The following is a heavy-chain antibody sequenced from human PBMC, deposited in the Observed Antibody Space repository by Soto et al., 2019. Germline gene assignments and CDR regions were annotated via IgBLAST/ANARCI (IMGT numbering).Heavy chain of an antibody. V-gene: IGHV3-33*01. CDR3: ARDLIAAAPHGY. CDR2: IWDDGSNK. J-gene: IGHJ4*02. Sequence: ESGGGVVQPGRSLRLSCAASGFTFSSYGMHWVRQAPGKGLEWVAVIWDDGSNKYYADSVKGRFTISRDNSKNTLYLQMNSLRAEDTAVYYCARDLIAAAPHGYWGQGTLVTVSS. D-gene: IGHD6-13*01. CDR1: GFTFSSYG.